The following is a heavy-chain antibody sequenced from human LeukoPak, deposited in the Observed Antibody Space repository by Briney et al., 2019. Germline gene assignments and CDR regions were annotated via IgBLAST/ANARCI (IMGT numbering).Heavy chain of an antibody. Sequence: GGSLRLACAASGFTFTNAWMNCVSQDPGEGLEWVGRIKTKADGGTTDYATPVKGRVTISRDDSKNTLYLQMNGLKTEDTAVYYCTTHHTFYQDSSGYYRGFDNWGQGTLVTVSS. V-gene: IGHV3-15*01. J-gene: IGHJ4*02. CDR2: IKTKADGGTT. CDR3: TTHHTFYQDSSGYYRGFDN. D-gene: IGHD3-22*01. CDR1: GFTFTNAW.